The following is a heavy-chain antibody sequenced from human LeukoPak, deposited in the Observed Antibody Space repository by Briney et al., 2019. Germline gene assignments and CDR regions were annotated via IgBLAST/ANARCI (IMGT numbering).Heavy chain of an antibody. J-gene: IGHJ4*02. Sequence: GASVKVSCKASGYTFTSYYMHWVRQAPGQGLEWMGIINPSGGSTSYAQKFQGRVTMTRDTSTSTVYMELSSLRSEDTAVYYCVRDHSGSSDDPRGPGDFDYWGQGTLVTVSS. CDR3: VRDHSGSSDDPRGPGDFDY. V-gene: IGHV1-46*01. CDR1: GYTFTSYY. CDR2: INPSGGST. D-gene: IGHD1-26*01.